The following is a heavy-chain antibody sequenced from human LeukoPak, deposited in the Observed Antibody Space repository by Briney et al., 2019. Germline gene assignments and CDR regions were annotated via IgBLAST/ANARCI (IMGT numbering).Heavy chain of an antibody. D-gene: IGHD4/OR15-4a*01. J-gene: IGHJ4*02. CDR1: GFTFSLYG. CDR3: ARGGLTIAEATTSWYLDY. Sequence: PGGSLRLSCAASGFTFSLYGMHWVRQAHGKGLEWVALTWYDGTNKNYADSVKGRFTISRDNSRNTLYLQMNSVRGEDTAVYYCARGGLTIAEATTSWYLDYWGQGALVTVSS. CDR2: TWYDGTNK. V-gene: IGHV3-33*01.